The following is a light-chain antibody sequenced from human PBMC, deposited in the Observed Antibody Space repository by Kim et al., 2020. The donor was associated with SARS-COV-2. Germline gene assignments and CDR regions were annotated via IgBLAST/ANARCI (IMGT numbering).Light chain of an antibody. CDR1: QSVSSN. J-gene: IGKJ2*01. CDR3: QQYNKGYT. CDR2: GAS. Sequence: EIVMTQSPATLSVSPGERANLSCRASQSVSSNLAWYQQKPGQSPRLLIYGASTRATGIPARFSGSGSGTEFTLTISSLQSEDFAVYYCQQYNKGYTFGQGTRLEF. V-gene: IGKV3-15*01.